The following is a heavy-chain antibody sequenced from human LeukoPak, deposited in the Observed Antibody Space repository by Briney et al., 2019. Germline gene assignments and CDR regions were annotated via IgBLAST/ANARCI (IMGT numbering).Heavy chain of an antibody. D-gene: IGHD1-1*01. CDR1: GYTFTSYA. Sequence: GASVKVSCKASGYTFTSYAMHWVRQAPGQRLEWMGWISAYNGNTNYAQKLQGRVTMTTDTSTSTAYMELRSLRSDDTAVYYCALQLERRWFDPWGQGTLVTVSS. V-gene: IGHV1-18*01. CDR3: ALQLERRWFDP. CDR2: ISAYNGNT. J-gene: IGHJ5*02.